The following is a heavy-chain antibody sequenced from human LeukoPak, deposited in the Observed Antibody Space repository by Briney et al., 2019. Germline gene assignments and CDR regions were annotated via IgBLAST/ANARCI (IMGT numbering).Heavy chain of an antibody. J-gene: IGHJ4*02. Sequence: SETLSLTCTVSDGSINYYYWTWIRQPPGKGLEWIGYIYYSGSTSYNPSLKSRVTISVDTSKNQFSLKLISVTAADTAVYYCARTARLSNDNYGYPEPYFDYWGQGTLVTVSS. CDR2: IYYSGST. D-gene: IGHD5-18*01. CDR1: DGSINYYY. CDR3: ARTARLSNDNYGYPEPYFDY. V-gene: IGHV4-59*01.